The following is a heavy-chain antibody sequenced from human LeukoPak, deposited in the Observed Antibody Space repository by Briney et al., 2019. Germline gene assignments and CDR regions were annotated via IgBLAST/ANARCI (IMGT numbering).Heavy chain of an antibody. CDR3: ARLATVTTFSAVVS. D-gene: IGHD4-17*01. Sequence: GGSLRLSCAASGFTFSYWMHWVRQGPGKGLEWVSAISASGGTTYYADSVKGRFTISRDNSKNTVFLQMNSLRAEDTAVHYCARLATVTTFSAVVSWGQGTLVTVSS. V-gene: IGHV3-23*01. CDR2: ISASGGTT. J-gene: IGHJ4*02. CDR1: GFTFSYW.